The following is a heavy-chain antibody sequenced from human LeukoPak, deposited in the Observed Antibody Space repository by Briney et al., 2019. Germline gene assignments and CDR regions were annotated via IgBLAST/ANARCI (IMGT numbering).Heavy chain of an antibody. Sequence: GGSVRLSCAASGFTFSSYSMNWVRQTPGKGLEWVSSISSSSSYIYYADSVKGRFTISRDNAKNSLYLQMNSLRAEDTAVHYCARATIFGWFDPWGQGTLVTVSS. CDR1: GFTFSSYS. CDR2: ISSSSSYI. D-gene: IGHD3-9*01. J-gene: IGHJ5*02. CDR3: ARATIFGWFDP. V-gene: IGHV3-21*01.